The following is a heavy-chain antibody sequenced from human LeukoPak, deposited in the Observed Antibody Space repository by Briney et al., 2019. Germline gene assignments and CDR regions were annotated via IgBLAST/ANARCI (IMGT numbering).Heavy chain of an antibody. V-gene: IGHV4-59*08. CDR1: GGSISSYY. J-gene: IGHJ6*02. D-gene: IGHD7-27*01. CDR2: IYYSGST. Sequence: SETLSLTCTVSGGSISSYYWSWIRQPPGKGLKWIGYIYYSGSTNYNPSLKSRVTISVDTSKNQFSLKLSSVTAADTAVYYCASLGVTGADYYYYGMDVWGQGTTVTVSS. CDR3: ASLGVTGADYYYYGMDV.